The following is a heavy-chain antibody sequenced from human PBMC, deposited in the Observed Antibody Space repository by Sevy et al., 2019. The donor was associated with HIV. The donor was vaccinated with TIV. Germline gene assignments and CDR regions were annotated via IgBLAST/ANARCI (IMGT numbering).Heavy chain of an antibody. J-gene: IGHJ4*02. D-gene: IGHD3-10*01. Sequence: GGSLRLSCAASGFTFSTYAMTWVRQAPGKGLEWVSVISASAGSTYYSDPVKGRFTISRDNSKNTLYLQRNSLRAEDTAVYYFAKDRVSGTYYTGDFDYWGQGTLVTVSS. CDR2: ISASAGST. CDR1: GFTFSTYA. CDR3: AKDRVSGTYYTGDFDY. V-gene: IGHV3-23*01.